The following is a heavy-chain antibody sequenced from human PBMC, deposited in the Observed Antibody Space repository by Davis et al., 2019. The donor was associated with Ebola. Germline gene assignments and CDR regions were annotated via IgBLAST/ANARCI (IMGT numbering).Heavy chain of an antibody. CDR3: ARAGDGYNLGYYFDY. D-gene: IGHD5-24*01. Sequence: MPSETLSLTCTVSGGSISSYYWSWIRQPPGKGLEWIGYIYYSGSTNYNPPLKSRVTISVDTSKNQFSLKLSSLTAADTAVYYCARAGDGYNLGYYFDYWGQGTLVTVSS. V-gene: IGHV4-59*01. CDR2: IYYSGST. J-gene: IGHJ4*02. CDR1: GGSISSYY.